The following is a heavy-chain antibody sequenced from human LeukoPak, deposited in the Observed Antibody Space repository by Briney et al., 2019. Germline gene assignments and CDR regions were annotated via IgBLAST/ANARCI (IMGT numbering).Heavy chain of an antibody. D-gene: IGHD2-2*01. CDR2: IYHSGST. CDR1: GGSISSSNW. CDR3: AREHCSSTSCYYKKEDWFDP. J-gene: IGHJ5*02. V-gene: IGHV4-4*02. Sequence: PSGTLSLTCAVSGGSISSSNWWSWVRQPPGKGLEWIGEIYHSGSTNYNPSLKSRVTISVDKSKNQFSLKLSSVTAADTAVYYCAREHCSSTSCYYKKEDWFDPWGQGTLVTVSS.